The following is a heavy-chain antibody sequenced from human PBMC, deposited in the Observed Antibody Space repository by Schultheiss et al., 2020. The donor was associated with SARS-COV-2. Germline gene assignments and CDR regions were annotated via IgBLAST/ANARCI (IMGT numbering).Heavy chain of an antibody. V-gene: IGHV3-21*01. D-gene: IGHD4-17*01. Sequence: GGSLRLSFAASGFTFSSYEMNWVRQAPGKGLEWVSSISSSSSYIYYADSVKGRFTISRDNAKNSLYLQMNSLRAEDTAVYYCAWGGDYLDGMDVWGQGTTVTVSS. J-gene: IGHJ6*02. CDR2: ISSSSSYI. CDR1: GFTFSSYE. CDR3: AWGGDYLDGMDV.